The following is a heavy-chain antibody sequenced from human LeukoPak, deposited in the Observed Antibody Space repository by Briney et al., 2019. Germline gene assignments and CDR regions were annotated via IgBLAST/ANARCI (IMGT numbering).Heavy chain of an antibody. CDR1: GYTFTGYY. D-gene: IGHD2-2*01. J-gene: IGHJ6*02. Sequence: GASVKVSCKASGYTFTGYYMHWVRQAPGQGLEWMGWINPNSGGTNYAQKFQGRVTMTRDTSISTAYMELSRLRSDDTAVYYCAREDIVVVPAALAWHYYYGMDVWGQGTTVTVSS. CDR2: INPNSGGT. V-gene: IGHV1-2*02. CDR3: AREDIVVVPAALAWHYYYGMDV.